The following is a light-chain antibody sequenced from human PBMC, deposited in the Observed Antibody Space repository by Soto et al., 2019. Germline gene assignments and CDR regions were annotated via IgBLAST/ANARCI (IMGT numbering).Light chain of an antibody. Sequence: DIQMTQSPSSXSASVGDRVTITCQASQDIKNYLNWYQQKSGKAPKLLIYDASDLETGVPSRFSGSGSGTDFTFTINSLQPEDIATYYCQQYDNLPLTFGGGTRWISN. CDR2: DAS. CDR1: QDIKNY. CDR3: QQYDNLPLT. V-gene: IGKV1-33*01. J-gene: IGKJ4*01.